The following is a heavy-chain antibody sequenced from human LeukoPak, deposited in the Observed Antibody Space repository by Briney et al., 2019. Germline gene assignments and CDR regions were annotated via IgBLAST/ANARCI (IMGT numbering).Heavy chain of an antibody. V-gene: IGHV1-2*02. CDR2: INPNSGGT. D-gene: IGHD2-21*02. J-gene: IGHJ3*02. CDR3: ARDLGIVVVTGGAFDI. CDR1: GYTFTGYY. Sequence: GASVKVSCKASGYTFTGYYMHWVRQAPGQGLEWMGWINPNSGGTNYAQKLQGRVTMTTDTSTSTAYMELRSLRSDDTAVYYCARDLGIVVVTGGAFDIWGQGTMVTVSS.